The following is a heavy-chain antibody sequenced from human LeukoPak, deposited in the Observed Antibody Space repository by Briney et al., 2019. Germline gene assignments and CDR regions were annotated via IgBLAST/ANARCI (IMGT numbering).Heavy chain of an antibody. CDR1: GYSISSGYS. Sequence: SETLSLTCTVSGYSISSGYSWSWIRQPPGKGLEWIGYIYYSGSTYYNPSLKSRVTISVDTSKNQFSPKLSSVTAADTAVYYCARHSFVVVTAIFDYWGQGTLITVSS. D-gene: IGHD2-21*02. V-gene: IGHV4-30-4*07. CDR2: IYYSGST. CDR3: ARHSFVVVTAIFDY. J-gene: IGHJ4*02.